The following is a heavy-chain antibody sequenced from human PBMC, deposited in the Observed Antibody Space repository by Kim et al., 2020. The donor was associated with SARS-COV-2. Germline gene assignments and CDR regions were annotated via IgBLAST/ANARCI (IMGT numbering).Heavy chain of an antibody. V-gene: IGHV3-9*01. CDR3: AKAKYNSGWYYFDY. D-gene: IGHD6-19*01. CDR1: GFTFDDYA. CDR2: ISWNSGSI. J-gene: IGHJ4*02. Sequence: GGSLRLSYAASGFTFDDYAMHWVRQAPGKGLEWVSGISWNSGSIGYADSVKGRFTISRDNAKNSLYLQMNSLRAEDTALYYCAKAKYNSGWYYFDYWGQG.